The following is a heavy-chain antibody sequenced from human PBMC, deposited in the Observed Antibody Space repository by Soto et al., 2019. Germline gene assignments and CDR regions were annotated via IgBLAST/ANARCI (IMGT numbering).Heavy chain of an antibody. Sequence: GPTLVNPTHTLTLTCTFSGFSLSTSVVGVGWIRQPPGKALEWLALIYWNDDKRYSPSLKSRLTITKDTSKNQVVLTMTNMDPVDTAKYYCEHSHYDSSKKRPFDYWGQGTLVTVYS. J-gene: IGHJ4*02. CDR1: GFSLSTSVVG. D-gene: IGHD3-22*01. CDR2: IYWNDDK. CDR3: EHSHYDSSKKRPFDY. V-gene: IGHV2-5*01.